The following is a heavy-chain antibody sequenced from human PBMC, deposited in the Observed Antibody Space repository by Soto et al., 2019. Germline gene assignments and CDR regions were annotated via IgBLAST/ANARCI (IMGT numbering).Heavy chain of an antibody. CDR3: ARLKSSSTLRYFDWAWFDP. J-gene: IGHJ5*02. V-gene: IGHV4-59*08. Sequence: PSETLSLTCTVSGGSISSYYWSWIRQPPGKGLEWIGYIYYSGSTNYNPSLKSRVTISVDTSKNQFSLKLSSVTAADTAVYYCARLKSSSTLRYFDWAWFDPWGQGTLVTVSS. CDR2: IYYSGST. D-gene: IGHD3-9*01. CDR1: GGSISSYY.